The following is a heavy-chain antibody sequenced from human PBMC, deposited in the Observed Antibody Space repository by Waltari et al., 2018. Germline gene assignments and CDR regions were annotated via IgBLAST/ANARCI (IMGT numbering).Heavy chain of an antibody. J-gene: IGHJ4*02. CDR3: ARAPSGIAAAGSRPYYFDY. Sequence: QVQLVQSGSELKKPGASVKVSCKASGYTFTSYAMNWVRQAPGQGLEWMGWINTNTGNPTYAKGFTGRFVFSLDTSVSTAYLQISSLKAEDTAVYYCARAPSGIAAAGSRPYYFDYWGQGTLVTVSS. CDR2: INTNTGNP. CDR1: GYTFTSYA. V-gene: IGHV7-4-1*02. D-gene: IGHD6-13*01.